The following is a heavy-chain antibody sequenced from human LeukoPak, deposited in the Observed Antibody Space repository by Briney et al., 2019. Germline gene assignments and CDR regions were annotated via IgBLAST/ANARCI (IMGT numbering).Heavy chain of an antibody. Sequence: GASVKVSCKASGYAFSSYGISWVRQAPGQGLEWMGWISAYNGNTNYAQKLQGRVTMTTDTSTSTAYMELRSLRSDDTAVYYCARPTTGFVALDIWGQGTVVTVSS. CDR1: GYAFSSYG. J-gene: IGHJ3*02. V-gene: IGHV1-18*01. CDR2: ISAYNGNT. CDR3: ARPTTGFVALDI. D-gene: IGHD4-17*01.